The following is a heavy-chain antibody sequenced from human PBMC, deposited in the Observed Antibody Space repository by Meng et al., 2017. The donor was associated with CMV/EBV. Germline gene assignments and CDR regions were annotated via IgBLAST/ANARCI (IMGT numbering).Heavy chain of an antibody. CDR3: AKDLTKGFDGMDV. D-gene: IGHD3-10*01. CDR2: ISWNSGSI. J-gene: IGHJ6*02. CDR1: GFTFDDYA. V-gene: IGHV3-9*01. Sequence: GGSLRLSCAASGFTFDDYAMHWVRQAPGKGLEWVSGISWNSGSIGDADSVKGRFTISRDNAKNSLYLKMNSLRAKDTALYDCAKDLTKGFDGMDVWGQGTTVTVSS.